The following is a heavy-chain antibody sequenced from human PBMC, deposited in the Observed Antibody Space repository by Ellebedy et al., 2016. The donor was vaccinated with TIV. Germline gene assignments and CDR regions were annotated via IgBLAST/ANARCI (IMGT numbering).Heavy chain of an antibody. J-gene: IGHJ4*02. CDR2: INSDGSST. Sequence: PGGSLRLSCAASGFTFSSFWMHWVRQVPGKGLVWVSRINSDGSSTYYADSVRGRFTISRDNAKNTLYLQMNSLRAEDTAVYFCARDSGGGECYDYWGQGTLVTVSS. CDR1: GFTFSSFW. CDR3: ARDSGGGECYDY. D-gene: IGHD2-21*01. V-gene: IGHV3-74*01.